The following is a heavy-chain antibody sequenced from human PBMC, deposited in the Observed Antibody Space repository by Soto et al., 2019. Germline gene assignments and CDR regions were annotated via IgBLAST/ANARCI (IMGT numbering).Heavy chain of an antibody. J-gene: IGHJ6*02. Sequence: ESGGGVVQPGRSLRLSCAASGFTFSSYAMHWVRQAPGKGLEWVAVISYDGSNKYYADSVKGRFTISRDNSKNTLYLQMNSLRAEDTAVYYCARDLLRYNYYYGMDVWGQGTTVTVSS. V-gene: IGHV3-30-3*01. CDR3: ARDLLRYNYYYGMDV. D-gene: IGHD3-9*01. CDR2: ISYDGSNK. CDR1: GFTFSSYA.